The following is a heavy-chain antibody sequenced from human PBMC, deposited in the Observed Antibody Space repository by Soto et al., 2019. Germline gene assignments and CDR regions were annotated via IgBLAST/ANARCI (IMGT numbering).Heavy chain of an antibody. D-gene: IGHD1-7*01. CDR3: TTEDTSGWNYDGGAFDI. Sequence: GGSLRLSCAASGFTFSNAWMNWVRQAPGKGLEWVGRIKSKTDGGTTDYAAPVKGRFTISRDDSKNTLYLQMNSLKTEDTAVYYCTTEDTSGWNYDGGAFDIWGQGTMVTVSS. V-gene: IGHV3-15*07. CDR2: IKSKTDGGTT. J-gene: IGHJ3*02. CDR1: GFTFSNAW.